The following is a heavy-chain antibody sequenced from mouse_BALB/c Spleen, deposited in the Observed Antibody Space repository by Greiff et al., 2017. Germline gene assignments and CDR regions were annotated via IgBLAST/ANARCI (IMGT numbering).Heavy chain of an antibody. Sequence: VKLVESGPGLVAPSQSLSITCTVSGFSLTSYGVHWVRQPPGKGLEWLGVIWAGGSTNYNSALMSRLSISKDNSKSQVFLKMNSLQTDDTAMYYCARDDYDYDEGFAYWGQGTLVTVSA. CDR3: ARDDYDYDEGFAY. V-gene: IGHV2-9*02. CDR2: IWAGGST. D-gene: IGHD2-4*01. CDR1: GFSLTSYG. J-gene: IGHJ3*01.